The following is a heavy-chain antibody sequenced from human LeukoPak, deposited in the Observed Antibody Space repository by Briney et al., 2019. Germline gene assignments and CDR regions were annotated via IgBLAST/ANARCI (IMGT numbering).Heavy chain of an antibody. D-gene: IGHD6-13*01. J-gene: IGHJ4*02. CDR3: ARGGPFSIAAARVYYFDY. V-gene: IGHV1-18*01. CDR2: ISPYSDNT. CDR1: DYTFTSYG. Sequence: GASVKVPCKASDYTFTSYGISWVRQAPGQGLEWMGWISPYSDNTNYAQNLQGRVTMTTDTSTSTAYMELRSLTSDDTAMYYCARGGPFSIAAARVYYFDYWGQGTLVTVSS.